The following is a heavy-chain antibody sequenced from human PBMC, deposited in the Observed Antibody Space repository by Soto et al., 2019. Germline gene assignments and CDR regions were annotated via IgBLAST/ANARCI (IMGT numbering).Heavy chain of an antibody. CDR2: ISGSGGTT. CDR3: AKDGSGWLYFQH. CDR1: GFTFSSYA. J-gene: IGHJ1*01. V-gene: IGHV3-23*01. Sequence: GGSLRLSCAASGFTFSSYAMSWVRKAPGKGLEWVSAISGSGGTTYYEDSVKGRFTISRYNSKNTLYLQMNSLRAEDTAVYYCAKDGSGWLYFQHWGQGTLVTVSS. D-gene: IGHD6-19*01.